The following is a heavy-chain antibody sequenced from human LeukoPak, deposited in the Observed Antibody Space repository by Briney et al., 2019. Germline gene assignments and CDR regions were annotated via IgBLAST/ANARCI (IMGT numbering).Heavy chain of an antibody. CDR3: ARVGYVSGSYFWWFDP. J-gene: IGHJ5*02. CDR1: GGSISSGGYY. CDR2: IYYSGST. Sequence: SETLSLTCTVSGGSISSGGYYWSWIRQHPGKGLEWIGYIYYSGSTYYNPSLKSRVTISVDTSKNQFSLKLSSVTAADTAVYYSARVGYVSGSYFWWFDPWGQGTLVTVSS. D-gene: IGHD3-10*01. V-gene: IGHV4-31*03.